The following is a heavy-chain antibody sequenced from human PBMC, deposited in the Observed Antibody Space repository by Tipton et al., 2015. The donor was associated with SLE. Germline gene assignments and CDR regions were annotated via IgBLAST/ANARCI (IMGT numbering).Heavy chain of an antibody. D-gene: IGHD1-26*01. CDR2: IYRTGTT. J-gene: IGHJ4*02. Sequence: LRLSCIVSDDSVSSAYYWAWIRQLPGKGLQWIACIYRTGTTYVNPSLKSRVSMSMDTSNNRFSLTMTSLTVADTAVYYCARSWSGRREFDYWGPGTLVTVSS. CDR1: DDSVSSAYY. CDR3: ARSWSGRREFDY. V-gene: IGHV4-38-2*02.